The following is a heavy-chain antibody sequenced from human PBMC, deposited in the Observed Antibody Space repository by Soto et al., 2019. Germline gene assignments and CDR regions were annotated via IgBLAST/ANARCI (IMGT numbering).Heavy chain of an antibody. CDR3: SRGRDAYKMGNY. CDR1: GGSFSGYF. V-gene: IGHV4-34*02. Sequence: QVQLQQWGAGLLKPSETLSLTCAVSGGSFSGYFWSWIRQPPGQGLEWIGEIDHSGNINYNPSLKSRATISVDTSKNQFSLKLNSVTAADAAVYYCSRGRDAYKMGNYWGQGTLVTVSS. CDR2: IDHSGNI. J-gene: IGHJ4*02. D-gene: IGHD3-16*01.